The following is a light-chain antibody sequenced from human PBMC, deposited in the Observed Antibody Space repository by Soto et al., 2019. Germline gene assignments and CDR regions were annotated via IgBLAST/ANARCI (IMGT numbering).Light chain of an antibody. CDR2: DVS. CDR3: SSYTSSSTVV. V-gene: IGLV2-14*03. Sequence: QSALTQPASVSGSPGQSITISCTGTSSDVGGYNYVSWYQQHPGKAPKLMIYDVSNRPSGVSIRVSASKSGNTASLTISGLQAEDEADYYCSSYTSSSTVVFGGGTKLTVL. CDR1: SSDVGGYNY. J-gene: IGLJ2*01.